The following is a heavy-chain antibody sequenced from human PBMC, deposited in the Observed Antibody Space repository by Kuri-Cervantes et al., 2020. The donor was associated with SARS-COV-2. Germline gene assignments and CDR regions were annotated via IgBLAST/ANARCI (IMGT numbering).Heavy chain of an antibody. J-gene: IGHJ4*02. V-gene: IGHV3-30-3*01. CDR1: GFTFSSYA. CDR3: ARDELVDY. CDR2: ISYDGSNK. Sequence: GGSLRLSCAASGFTFSSYAMHWVRQAPGKGLEWVAVISYDGSNKYYADSVKGRFTISRDNSKNTLYLQTNSLKAEDTAVYYCARDELVDYWGQGTLVTVSS.